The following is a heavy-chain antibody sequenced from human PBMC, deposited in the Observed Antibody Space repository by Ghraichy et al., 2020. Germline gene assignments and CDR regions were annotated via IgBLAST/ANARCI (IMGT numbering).Heavy chain of an antibody. V-gene: IGHV3-23*01. D-gene: IGHD2-21*02. CDR3: AKNRVSVTAPFDS. CDR1: GFTFASYA. J-gene: IGHJ4*02. Sequence: GESLNISCAASGFTFASYAMTWVRQAPGKGLEWVSAINTSGGTTYYADSVKGRFIVSRDNSKKTLHLEMDSLRPDDTAVYYCAKNRVSVTAPFDSWGQGALVTVSS. CDR2: INTSGGTT.